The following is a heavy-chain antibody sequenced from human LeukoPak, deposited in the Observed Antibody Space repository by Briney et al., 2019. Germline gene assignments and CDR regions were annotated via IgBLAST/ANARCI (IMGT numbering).Heavy chain of an antibody. J-gene: IGHJ5*02. CDR1: GGSISSHY. D-gene: IGHD3-22*01. V-gene: IGHV4-59*11. CDR2: IYYSGST. Sequence: SETLSLTCTVSGGSISSHYWRWIRQPPGKGLEWIGYIYYSGSTNYNPSLKSRVTISVDTSKNQFSLKLSSVIAADTAVYYCARVFDYYDSSGYLGNWFDPWGQGTLVTVSS. CDR3: ARVFDYYDSSGYLGNWFDP.